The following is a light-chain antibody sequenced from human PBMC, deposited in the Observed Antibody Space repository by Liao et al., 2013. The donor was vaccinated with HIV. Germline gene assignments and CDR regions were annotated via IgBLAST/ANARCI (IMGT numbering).Light chain of an antibody. CDR2: KNS. J-gene: IGLJ3*02. CDR1: ALPNQY. V-gene: IGLV3-1*01. CDR3: QAWDTNTAV. Sequence: SYELTQPPSVSMSPGQTARITCSGDALPNQYAYWYQQKPGQAPVVVILKNSERPSGIPERFAGSNSGNTATLTISGTQPMDEGDFFCQAWDTNTAVFGGGTKLTVL.